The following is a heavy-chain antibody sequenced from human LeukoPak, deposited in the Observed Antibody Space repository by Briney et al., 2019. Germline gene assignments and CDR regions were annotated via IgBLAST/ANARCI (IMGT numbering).Heavy chain of an antibody. V-gene: IGHV3-23*01. CDR2: VGGSGTDT. D-gene: IGHD5-12*01. Sequence: LAGGPLNLSLAPSGFTFTTYPVTGVRRPPGKGLEWVPVVGGSGTDTYYADSVKGRFTISRDNSKNTLYLQMNSLRAEDTAIYYCAKTSRRDSAYDSPFDYWGQGTLVTVSS. CDR1: GFTFTTYP. J-gene: IGHJ4*02. CDR3: AKTSRRDSAYDSPFDY.